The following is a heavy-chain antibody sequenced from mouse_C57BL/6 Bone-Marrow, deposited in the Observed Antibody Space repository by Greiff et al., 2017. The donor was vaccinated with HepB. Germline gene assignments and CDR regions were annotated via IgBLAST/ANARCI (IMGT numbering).Heavy chain of an antibody. Sequence: EVMLVESGGGLVQPGGSMKLSCVASGFTFSNYWMNWVRQSPEKGLEWVAQIRLKSDNYATHYAESVKGRFTISRDDSKSSVYLQMNNLRAEDTGIYYCTPDLLWLRRFDYWGQGTTLTVSS. CDR3: TPDLLWLRRFDY. D-gene: IGHD2-2*01. J-gene: IGHJ2*01. CDR2: IRLKSDNYAT. V-gene: IGHV6-3*01. CDR1: GFTFSNYW.